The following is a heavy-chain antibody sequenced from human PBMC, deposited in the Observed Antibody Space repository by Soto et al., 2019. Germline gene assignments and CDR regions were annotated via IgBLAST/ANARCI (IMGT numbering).Heavy chain of an antibody. CDR3: ATPGYYYDGTGYYPFDY. V-gene: IGHV3-23*01. Sequence: WGSLRLSCAASGFTFSSYAMNWVRQAPGKGLEWVSAISGGSASTSYADAVKGRFTISRDNSKNTLYLQMNSLRGEDTAIYFCATPGYYYDGTGYYPFDYWGQGTLVNVSS. J-gene: IGHJ4*02. D-gene: IGHD3-22*01. CDR2: ISGGSAST. CDR1: GFTFSSYA.